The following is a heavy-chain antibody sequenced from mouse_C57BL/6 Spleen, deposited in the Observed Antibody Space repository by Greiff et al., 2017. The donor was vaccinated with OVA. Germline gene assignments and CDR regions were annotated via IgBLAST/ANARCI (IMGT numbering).Heavy chain of an antibody. V-gene: IGHV2-9-1*01. CDR3: ARYYYGSSSYAMDY. CDR2: IWTGGGT. J-gene: IGHJ4*01. D-gene: IGHD1-1*01. CDR1: GFSLTSYA. Sequence: VQLQESGPGLVAPSQSLSITCTVSGFSLTSYAISWVRQPPGKGLEWLGVIWTGGGTNYNSALKSRLSISKDNSKSQVFLKMNSLQTDDTARYYCARYYYGSSSYAMDYWGQGTSVTVSS.